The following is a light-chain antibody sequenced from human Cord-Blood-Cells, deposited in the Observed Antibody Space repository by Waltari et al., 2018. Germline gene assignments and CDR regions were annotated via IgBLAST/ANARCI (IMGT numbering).Light chain of an antibody. Sequence: EIVMTQSPATLSVSPGERATLSCRASQSVSSNLAWYQQKPCQAARLLIYCASTRATGRPARFSGSGSGTEFTLTISSLQSEDFAVYYCQQYNNWPPWTFGQGTKVEIK. J-gene: IGKJ1*01. CDR3: QQYNNWPPWT. V-gene: IGKV3-15*01. CDR2: CAS. CDR1: QSVSSN.